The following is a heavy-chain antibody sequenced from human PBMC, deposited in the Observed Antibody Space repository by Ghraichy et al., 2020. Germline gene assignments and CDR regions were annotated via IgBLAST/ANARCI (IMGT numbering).Heavy chain of an antibody. D-gene: IGHD6-6*01. Sequence: GGSLRLSCTASGFTFGDYAMSWFRQAPGKGLEWVGFIRSKAYGGTTDYAASVKGRFTISRDDSKSIAYLQMNSLKIEDTALYYCTGTRPRIAARPGYWGQGTLVTVSS. CDR1: GFTFGDYA. CDR2: IRSKAYGGTT. J-gene: IGHJ4*02. V-gene: IGHV3-49*03. CDR3: TGTRPRIAARPGY.